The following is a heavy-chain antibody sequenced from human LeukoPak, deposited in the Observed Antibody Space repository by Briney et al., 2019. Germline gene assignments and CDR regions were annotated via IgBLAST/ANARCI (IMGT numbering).Heavy chain of an antibody. CDR1: GYTFTGYY. J-gene: IGHJ5*02. Sequence: ASVKVSCKASGYTFTGYYMHWVRQAPGQGLEWMGWINPNSGGTNYAQKFQGRVTMTRDTSISTAYMELSRLRSDDTAVYYCARDRGSGSGKRGNWFDPWGQGTLVTVSS. V-gene: IGHV1-2*02. D-gene: IGHD3-10*01. CDR2: INPNSGGT. CDR3: ARDRGSGSGKRGNWFDP.